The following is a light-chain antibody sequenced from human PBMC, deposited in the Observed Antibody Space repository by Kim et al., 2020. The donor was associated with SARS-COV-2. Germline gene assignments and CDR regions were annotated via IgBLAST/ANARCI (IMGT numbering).Light chain of an antibody. Sequence: APGKTARITCGGNNIGSKSVQWYQQEPGQAAVLVIYYDSDRPSGIPERFSGSNSGNTATLTISRVEAGDEADYYCQVWDSSSDHVVFGGGNQLTVL. CDR3: QVWDSSSDHVV. CDR1: NIGSKS. CDR2: YDS. V-gene: IGLV3-21*04. J-gene: IGLJ2*01.